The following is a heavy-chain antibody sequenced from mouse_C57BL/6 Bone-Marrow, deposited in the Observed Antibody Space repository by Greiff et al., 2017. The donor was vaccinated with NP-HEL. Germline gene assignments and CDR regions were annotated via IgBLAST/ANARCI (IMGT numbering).Heavy chain of an antibody. D-gene: IGHD1-1*01. CDR2: IRNKANGYTT. V-gene: IGHV7-3*01. J-gene: IGHJ2*01. Sequence: EVQGVESGGGLVQPGGSLSLSCAASGFTFTDYYMSWVRQPPGKALEWLGFIRNKANGYTTEYSASVKGRFTISRDNSQSILYLQMNALRAEDSATYYCARSPITTVVANFDYWGQGTTLTVSS. CDR1: GFTFTDYY. CDR3: ARSPITTVVANFDY.